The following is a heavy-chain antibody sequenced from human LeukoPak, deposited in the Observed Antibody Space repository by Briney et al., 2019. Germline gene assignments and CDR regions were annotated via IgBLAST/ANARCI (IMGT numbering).Heavy chain of an antibody. CDR2: INAGNGNT. CDR3: ARGRDLDAFDI. J-gene: IGHJ3*02. V-gene: IGHV1-3*01. CDR1: GYTFTSYA. Sequence: ASVKVSCKASGYTFTSYAMHWVRQAPGQRLEWMGWINAGNGNTKYSQKFQGRVTMTRNTSISTAYMELSSLRSEDTAVYYCARGRDLDAFDIWGQGTMVTVSS.